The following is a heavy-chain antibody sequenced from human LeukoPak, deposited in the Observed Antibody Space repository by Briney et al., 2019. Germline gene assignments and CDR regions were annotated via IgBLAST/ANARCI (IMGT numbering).Heavy chain of an antibody. D-gene: IGHD3-22*01. CDR2: ISGSGGST. CDR3: AKWDYDSSGYFDY. J-gene: IGHJ4*02. CDR1: GFTFSSYA. Sequence: GGSLRLPCAASGFTFSSYAMSWVRQAPGKGLEWVSAISGSGGSTYYADSVKGRFTISRDNSKNTLYLQMNSLRAEDTAVYYCAKWDYDSSGYFDYWGQGTLVTVSS. V-gene: IGHV3-23*01.